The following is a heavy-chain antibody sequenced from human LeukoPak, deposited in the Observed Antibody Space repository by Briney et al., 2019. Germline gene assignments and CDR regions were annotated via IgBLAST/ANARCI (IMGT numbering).Heavy chain of an antibody. CDR3: ARHRSPSRYSYASGGFYYTDD. Sequence: PSETVSLTCTVSGDSISTSIYFWGWIRQPPGKGLERVGSIFYGGSTYYNPSLKSRVTMSVDTSKNHFSLKLTSVTATDTALYYCARHRSPSRYSYASGGFYYTDDWGQVILVTVSS. CDR2: IFYGGST. D-gene: IGHD3-22*01. CDR1: GDSISTSIYF. J-gene: IGHJ4*02. V-gene: IGHV4-39*01.